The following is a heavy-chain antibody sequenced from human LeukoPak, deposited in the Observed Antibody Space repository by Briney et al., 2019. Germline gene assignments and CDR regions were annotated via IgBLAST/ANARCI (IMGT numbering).Heavy chain of an antibody. D-gene: IGHD3-10*01. CDR3: ARSKRITMGYGMDV. CDR2: IIPILGIA. J-gene: IGHJ6*02. V-gene: IGHV1-69*04. Sequence: SATVSYTASGSTFGSYAISLLRQAPGQRLEWMGRIIPILGIANYARKFQGRVTITADKSTSTAYMELSSLRSEDTAVYYCARSKRITMGYGMDVWGQGTTVTVSS. CDR1: GSTFGSYA.